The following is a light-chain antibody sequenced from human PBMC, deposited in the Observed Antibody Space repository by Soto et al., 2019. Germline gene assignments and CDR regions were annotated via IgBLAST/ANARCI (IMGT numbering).Light chain of an antibody. V-gene: IGLV2-8*02. CDR3: SSYAGSNNFVV. CDR2: EVS. CDR1: SSDVGGYNY. Sequence: QSVLTQLTSASRSPGQSVTITCTGTSSDVGGYNYVSWYQQHPGKAPKLMIYEVSKRPSGVPDRFSGSKSGNTASLTVSGLQAEDEADYYCSSYAGSNNFVVFGGGTKVTVL. J-gene: IGLJ2*01.